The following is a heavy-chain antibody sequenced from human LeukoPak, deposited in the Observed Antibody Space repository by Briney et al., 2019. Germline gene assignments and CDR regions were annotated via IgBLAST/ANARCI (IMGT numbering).Heavy chain of an antibody. V-gene: IGHV4-30-4*01. J-gene: IGHJ6*02. CDR3: ASNNPRYYYDSSGLGGMDV. Sequence: PSETLSLTCTVSGGSISSGDYYWIWIPHPPGKRLEWIGYIYCSGSTYYNPSLKSRVTISVDTSKNQLSLKLRSVTAADTPVYYCASNNPRYYYDSSGLGGMDVWGQGPTVTVSS. CDR1: GGSISSGDYY. CDR2: IYCSGST. D-gene: IGHD3-22*01.